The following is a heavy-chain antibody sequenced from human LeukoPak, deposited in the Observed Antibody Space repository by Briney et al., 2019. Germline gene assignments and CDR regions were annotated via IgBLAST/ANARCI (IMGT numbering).Heavy chain of an antibody. D-gene: IGHD2-2*01. CDR2: ISSSSSYI. CDR1: GFTFSSYS. J-gene: IGHJ5*02. V-gene: IGHV3-21*01. CDR3: ARDREVVPAAMDNWFDP. Sequence: GGSLRLSCAASGFTFSSYSMNWVRQAPGKGLEWVSSISSSSSYIYYADSVKGRFTISRDNAKNSLYLQMNSLRAEDTAVYYCARDREVVPAAMDNWFDPWSQGTLVTVSS.